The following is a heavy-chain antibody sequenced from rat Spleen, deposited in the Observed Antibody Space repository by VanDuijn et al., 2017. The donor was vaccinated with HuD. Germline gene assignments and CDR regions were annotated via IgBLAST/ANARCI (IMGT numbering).Heavy chain of an antibody. J-gene: IGHJ2*01. V-gene: IGHV5S23*01. Sequence: EVRLVESGGGLVQPGRSLKLSCAASGFTFSDFDMAWVRQAPTKGLEWVASISNGGSTYYPDSVKGRFTISRDKAKSTLYLQRNSLRSEDTATYYCTRDRTSSDYWGQGVMVTVSS. CDR3: TRDRTSSDY. CDR1: GFTFSDFD. CDR2: ISNGGST.